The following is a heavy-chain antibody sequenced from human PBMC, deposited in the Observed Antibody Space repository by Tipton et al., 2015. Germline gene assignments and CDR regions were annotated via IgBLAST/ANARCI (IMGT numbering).Heavy chain of an antibody. CDR2: IKQDGSEK. Sequence: SLRLSCAASGFTFSSYWMSWVRQAPGKGLEWVANIKQDGSEKYYVDSVKGRFTISRDNAKNSLYLQMNSLRAEDTAVYYCASRYCSGGSCYPYRDYWGPGTLVTVSS. CDR3: ASRYCSGGSCYPYRDY. D-gene: IGHD2-15*01. CDR1: GFTFSSYW. J-gene: IGHJ4*02. V-gene: IGHV3-7*01.